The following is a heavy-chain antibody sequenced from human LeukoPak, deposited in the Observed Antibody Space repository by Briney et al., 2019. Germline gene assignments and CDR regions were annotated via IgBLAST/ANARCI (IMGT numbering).Heavy chain of an antibody. CDR2: ISSIRNYI. CDR3: ARDFGDCSGTTCFDAFDI. Sequence: GGSLRLSCAASGFTFSSYSMNWVRQAPGKGLEWVSSISSIRNYIYYADSVKGRFTISRDNAKNSLYLQMNSLRADDTALYYCARDFGDCSGTTCFDAFDIWGQGTMVTVSS. J-gene: IGHJ3*02. CDR1: GFTFSSYS. V-gene: IGHV3-21*01. D-gene: IGHD2-2*01.